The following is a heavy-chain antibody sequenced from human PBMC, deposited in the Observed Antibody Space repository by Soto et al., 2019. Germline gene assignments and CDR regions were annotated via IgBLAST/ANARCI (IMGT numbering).Heavy chain of an antibody. CDR3: ATVDCSGSSCPFYY. Sequence: SETLSLTCTVSGGNISSRIYYWGWISQPPGKGLEWIGSIYYSGSTYYNPSLKSRVTISVDTSKNQFALKLTSVTAADTAVYYCATVDCSGSSCPFYYWGQGTVVTVSS. J-gene: IGHJ4*02. CDR2: IYYSGST. V-gene: IGHV4-39*01. D-gene: IGHD2-2*01. CDR1: GGNISSRIYY.